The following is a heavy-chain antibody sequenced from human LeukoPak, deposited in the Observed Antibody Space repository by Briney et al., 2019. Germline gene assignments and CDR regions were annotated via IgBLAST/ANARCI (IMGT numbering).Heavy chain of an antibody. Sequence: PGGFLRLSCAASGFTFSSSWMSWVRQAPGKGLEWVANIKQDGSEKNYVDSVKGRFTISRDNAKPSLYLQMNSLRAEDTDVYYCARDVKWGQGTLVTVSS. CDR2: IKQDGSEK. CDR1: GFTFSSSW. V-gene: IGHV3-7*01. CDR3: ARDVK. J-gene: IGHJ4*02.